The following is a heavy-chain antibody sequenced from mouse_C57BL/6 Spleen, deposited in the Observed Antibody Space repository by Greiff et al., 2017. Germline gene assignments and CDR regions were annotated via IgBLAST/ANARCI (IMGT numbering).Heavy chain of an antibody. J-gene: IGHJ2*01. CDR3: ARGLGQYDLDY. V-gene: IGHV1-61*01. Sequence: VQLQQPGAELVRPGSSVKLSCKASGYTFTSYWMDWVKQRPGQGLEWIGNIYPSDSETHYNQKFKDKATLTVDKSSSTAYMQLSSLTSEDSAVYYCARGLGQYDLDYWGQGTTLTVSS. CDR1: GYTFTSYW. D-gene: IGHD4-1*01. CDR2: IYPSDSET.